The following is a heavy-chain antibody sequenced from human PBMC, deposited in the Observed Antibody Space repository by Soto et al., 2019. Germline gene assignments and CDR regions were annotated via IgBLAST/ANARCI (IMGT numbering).Heavy chain of an antibody. J-gene: IGHJ4*02. V-gene: IGHV3-64*01. CDR3: ARQGIAAAGLSY. Sequence: GGSLRLSCAASGFTFSSYAMHWVRQAPGKGLEYVSAISSNGGSTYYANSVKGRFTISRDNSKNTLYLQMGSLRAEDMAVYYCARQGIAAAGLSYWGQGTLVTVSS. D-gene: IGHD6-13*01. CDR2: ISSNGGST. CDR1: GFTFSSYA.